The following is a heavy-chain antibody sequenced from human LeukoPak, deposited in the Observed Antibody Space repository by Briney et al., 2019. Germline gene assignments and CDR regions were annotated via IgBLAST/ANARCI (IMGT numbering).Heavy chain of an antibody. V-gene: IGHV4-4*07. CDR3: ARAGNYGDYAKPYFDL. Sequence: KPSETLSLTCTVSGGSISSYYWSWIRQPAGKGLEWIGRIYTSGSTNYNPSLKRRVTMSVNTSKNQFFLKLSSVTAADTAVYYCARAGNYGDYAKPYFDLWGRGTLVTVS. J-gene: IGHJ2*01. CDR2: IYTSGST. D-gene: IGHD4-17*01. CDR1: GGSISSYY.